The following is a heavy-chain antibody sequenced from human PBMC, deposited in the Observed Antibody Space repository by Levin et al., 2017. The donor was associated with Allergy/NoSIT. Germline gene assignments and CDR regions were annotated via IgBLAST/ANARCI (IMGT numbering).Heavy chain of an antibody. D-gene: IGHD3-16*01. CDR2: IYHSGGT. V-gene: IGHV4-38-2*02. CDR1: AYSIRTGYY. J-gene: IGHJ4*02. CDR3: AREGGSYYPYYFDY. Sequence: SHTLSLTCAVSAYSIRTGYYWGWIRQPPGKGLEWIGSIYHSGGTYYNPSLKSRVTISVDTSRNQFSLKLSSVTAADTAVYYCAREGGSYYPYYFDYWGQGTLIIVSS.